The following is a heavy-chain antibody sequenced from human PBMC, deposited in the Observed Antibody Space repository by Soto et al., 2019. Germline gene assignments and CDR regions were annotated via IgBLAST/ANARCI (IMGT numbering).Heavy chain of an antibody. CDR3: ARLLKGVVAATCWFDP. CDR1: GGSISSYY. CDR2: IFYSGST. V-gene: IGHV4-59*12. Sequence: SETLSLTCTVSGGSISSYYWSWIRQPPGKGLEWIGYIFYSGSTNYNPSLKSRVTISVDKSKNQFSLKLSSVTAADTAVHYCARLLKGVVAATCWFDPWGQGTLVTVSS. J-gene: IGHJ5*02. D-gene: IGHD2-15*01.